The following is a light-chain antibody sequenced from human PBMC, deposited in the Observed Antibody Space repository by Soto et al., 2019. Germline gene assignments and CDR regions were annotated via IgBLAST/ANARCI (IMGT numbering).Light chain of an antibody. CDR1: QSVATN. J-gene: IGKJ1*01. CDR2: GAY. Sequence: EKVMTQSPATLSVSPGERVTLSCRASQSVATNLAWYQQKPGQAPRLLISGAYIRATGIPDRFIGGGSGTEFTLTITSLQSEDFAVYYCQHYNDLPLTFGQGTKVEIK. V-gene: IGKV3-15*01. CDR3: QHYNDLPLT.